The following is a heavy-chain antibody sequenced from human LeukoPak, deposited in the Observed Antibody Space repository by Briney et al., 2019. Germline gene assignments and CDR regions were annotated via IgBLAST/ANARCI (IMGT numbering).Heavy chain of an antibody. D-gene: IGHD1-14*01. J-gene: IGHJ6*02. V-gene: IGHV3-21*01. CDR2: ISTGSTYI. Sequence: PGGSLRLSCAASGFTFSTYSMNWVRQAPGKGLEWVSSISTGSTYIYYADSVKGRFTISRDNAKNSLYLQMNSLRAEDTAVYYCARHEPVITLSSYYYGMDVWGPGTTVTVSS. CDR3: ARHEPVITLSSYYYGMDV. CDR1: GFTFSTYS.